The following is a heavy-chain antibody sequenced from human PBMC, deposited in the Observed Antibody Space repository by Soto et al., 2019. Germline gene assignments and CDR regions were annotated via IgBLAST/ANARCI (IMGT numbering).Heavy chain of an antibody. V-gene: IGHV3-48*01. J-gene: IGHJ6*03. D-gene: IGHD2-2*02. CDR1: GFTFSSYS. CDR2: ISSSSSTI. Sequence: HPGGSLRLSCAASGFTFSSYSMNWVRQAPGKGLEWVSYISSSSSTIYYADSVKGRFTISRDNAKNSLYLQMNSLRAEDTAVYYCAREYCSSTSCYRYRDYYYMDVWGKGTTVTVSS. CDR3: AREYCSSTSCYRYRDYYYMDV.